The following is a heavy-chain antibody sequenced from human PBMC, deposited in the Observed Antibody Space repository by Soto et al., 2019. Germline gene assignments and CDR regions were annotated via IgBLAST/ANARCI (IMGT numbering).Heavy chain of an antibody. Sequence: EVQLVESGGGLVQPGRSLRLSCAASGFTFDDYAMHWVRQAPGKGLEWVSGISWNSGSIGYPDSVKGRFTISRDNAKNSLYLQMNSLRAEDTALYYCAKEPSIAVAGMSDYWGQGTLVSVSS. CDR2: ISWNSGSI. CDR1: GFTFDDYA. D-gene: IGHD6-19*01. V-gene: IGHV3-9*01. CDR3: AKEPSIAVAGMSDY. J-gene: IGHJ4*02.